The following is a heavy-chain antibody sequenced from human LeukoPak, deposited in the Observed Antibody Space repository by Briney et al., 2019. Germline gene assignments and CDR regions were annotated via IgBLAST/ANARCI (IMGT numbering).Heavy chain of an antibody. Sequence: GGSLRLSCAASGFTFSSHEMNWVRQAPGKGLEWVSYISGRGSTIYYADSVKGRFTISRDNAKNSLYLQMNSLRAEDTAVYYCAELGITMIGGVWGKGTTVTISS. V-gene: IGHV3-48*03. D-gene: IGHD3-10*02. J-gene: IGHJ6*04. CDR1: GFTFSSHE. CDR3: AELGITMIGGV. CDR2: ISGRGSTI.